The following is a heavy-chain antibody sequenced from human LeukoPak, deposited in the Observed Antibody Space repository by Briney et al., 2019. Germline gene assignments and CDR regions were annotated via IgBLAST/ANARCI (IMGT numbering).Heavy chain of an antibody. J-gene: IGHJ4*02. CDR1: GFSVSNNY. CDR3: GGYSSLDH. D-gene: IGHD3-22*01. V-gene: IGHV3-53*01. CDR2: IYSGGDK. Sequence: GGSLRLSCAASGFSVSNNYMSWVRQAPGKGLEWVSLIYSGGDKRYAASVKGRFTISRGNSKNTLYLQMDSLRVEDTAVYYCGGYSSLDHWGQGTLVTVSS.